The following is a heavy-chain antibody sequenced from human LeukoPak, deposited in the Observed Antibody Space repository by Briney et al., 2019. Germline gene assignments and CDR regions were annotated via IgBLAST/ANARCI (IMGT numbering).Heavy chain of an antibody. V-gene: IGHV3-21*06. CDR1: GLTFSTSG. Sequence: PGGSLRLSCTASGLTFSTSGFNWVRQAPGKGLEWVASIGPTGFDRYHADSIKGRFTISRDNANNFLYLQMDSLRAEDTAVYYCATETNGRHYDYWGQGTLLTVSS. CDR2: IGPTGFDR. D-gene: IGHD1-14*01. J-gene: IGHJ4*02. CDR3: ATETNGRHYDY.